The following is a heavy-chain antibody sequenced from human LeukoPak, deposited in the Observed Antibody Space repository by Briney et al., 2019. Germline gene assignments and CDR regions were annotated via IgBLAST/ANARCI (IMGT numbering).Heavy chain of an antibody. Sequence: PSETLSLTCTVSGGSISSSSYYWGWIRQPPGKGLEWIGEINHSGSTNYNPSLKSRVTISVDTSKNQFSLKLSSVTAADTAVYYCARLVPAAAEGSWFDPWGQGTLVTVSS. D-gene: IGHD2-2*01. CDR1: GGSISSSSYY. J-gene: IGHJ5*02. CDR2: INHSGST. V-gene: IGHV4-39*07. CDR3: ARLVPAAAEGSWFDP.